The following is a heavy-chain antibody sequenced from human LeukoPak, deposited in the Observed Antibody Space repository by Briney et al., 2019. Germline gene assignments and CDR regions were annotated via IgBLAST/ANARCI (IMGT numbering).Heavy chain of an antibody. J-gene: IGHJ4*02. Sequence: GASVKVSCKASGYTFTGYYMHWVRRAPGQGLEWMGWINPNSGGTNYAQKFQGRVTMTRDTSISTAYMELSRLRSDDTAVYYCATDIVVVVAAHSDYWGQGTLVTVSS. CDR1: GYTFTGYY. CDR3: ATDIVVVVAAHSDY. D-gene: IGHD2-15*01. CDR2: INPNSGGT. V-gene: IGHV1-2*02.